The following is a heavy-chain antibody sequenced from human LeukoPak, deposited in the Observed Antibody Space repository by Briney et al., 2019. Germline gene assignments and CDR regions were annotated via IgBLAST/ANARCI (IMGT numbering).Heavy chain of an antibody. Sequence: GGSLRLSCAASGFTFSSYWMHWVRQAPGKGLVWVSRINSDGSSTSYADSVKGRFTISRDNAKNTLYLQMNSLRAEDTAVYYCARARMVSGNDYWGQGTLVTVSS. V-gene: IGHV3-74*01. CDR2: INSDGSST. CDR3: ARARMVSGNDY. D-gene: IGHD3-10*01. J-gene: IGHJ4*02. CDR1: GFTFSSYW.